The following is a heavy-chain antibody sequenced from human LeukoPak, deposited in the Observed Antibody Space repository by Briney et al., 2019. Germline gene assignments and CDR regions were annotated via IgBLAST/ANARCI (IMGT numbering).Heavy chain of an antibody. D-gene: IGHD5-24*01. Sequence: SETLSLTCTVSGGSISSYYWSWIRQPAGKGLEWIGRIYTSGSTNYNPSLKSRVTMSVDTSKNQFSLKLSSVTAADTAVYYCARHPPNYSLGAFDIWGQGTMVTVSS. CDR1: GGSISSYY. V-gene: IGHV4-4*07. CDR2: IYTSGST. J-gene: IGHJ3*02. CDR3: ARHPPNYSLGAFDI.